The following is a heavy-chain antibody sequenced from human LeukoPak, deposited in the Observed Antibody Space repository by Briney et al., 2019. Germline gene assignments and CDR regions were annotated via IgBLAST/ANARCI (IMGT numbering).Heavy chain of an antibody. D-gene: IGHD3-22*01. Sequence: PSETLSLTCIVSGGSMSNYYWSWIRQAPGKGLEWIGYVHYSGSTYYNPSLKSRVTISVDTPKNQFSLKLSSVTAADTAVYYCAREAYFYDSSAYYVPDWFDPWGQGTLVTVSS. CDR2: VHYSGST. CDR1: GGSMSNYY. CDR3: AREAYFYDSSAYYVPDWFDP. J-gene: IGHJ5*02. V-gene: IGHV4-59*12.